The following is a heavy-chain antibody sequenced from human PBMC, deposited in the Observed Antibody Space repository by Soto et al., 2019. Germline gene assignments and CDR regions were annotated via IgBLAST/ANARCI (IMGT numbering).Heavy chain of an antibody. V-gene: IGHV3-33*01. CDR3: ARAGTAASGNPFEY. J-gene: IGHJ4*02. D-gene: IGHD6-13*01. CDR2: IWYNGTNK. CDR1: GFMFRTYD. Sequence: QEQLVESGGGVVQPGTSLRLSCAASGFMFRTYDMHWVRQAPGKGLEWVAVIWYNGTNKYYADSVKGRFTISRDNYKNTLYLQMNSLRVEDTAIYYCARAGTAASGNPFEYWGQGTLVTVSS.